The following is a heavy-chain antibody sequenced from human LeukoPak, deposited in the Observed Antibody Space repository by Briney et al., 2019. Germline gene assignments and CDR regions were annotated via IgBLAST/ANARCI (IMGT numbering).Heavy chain of an antibody. CDR1: RFSFSSYS. V-gene: IGHV3-33*08. D-gene: IGHD3-10*01. CDR3: ARIRGAAAFDI. Sequence: PGGSLRLSCAASRFSFSSYSLSWVRQAPGQGLEWVALIWFDGSKKYYADSVKGRFTISRDNPKNTLYLQMDSLRAEDTAVYYCARIRGAAAFDIWGQGTMVTVSS. J-gene: IGHJ3*02. CDR2: IWFDGSKK.